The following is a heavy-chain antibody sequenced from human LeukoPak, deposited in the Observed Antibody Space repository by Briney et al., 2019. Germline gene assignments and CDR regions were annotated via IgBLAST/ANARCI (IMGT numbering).Heavy chain of an antibody. CDR3: ARDVGYCSGGSCYYYYGMDV. CDR1: GFTFSSYS. V-gene: IGHV3-21*01. D-gene: IGHD2-15*01. J-gene: IGHJ6*02. CDR2: ISSSSSYI. Sequence: GGSLRLSCAASGFTFSSYSMNWVRQAPGKGLEWVSSISSSSSYIYYADSVKGRFTISRDNAKNSLYLQMNSLRAEDTAVYYCARDVGYCSGGSCYYYYGMDVWGQGTTVTVSS.